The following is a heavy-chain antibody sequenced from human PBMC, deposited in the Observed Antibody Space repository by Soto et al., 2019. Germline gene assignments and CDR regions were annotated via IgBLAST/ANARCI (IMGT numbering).Heavy chain of an antibody. V-gene: IGHV4-39*02. CDR2: IYYSGGT. D-gene: IGHD1-26*01. CDR3: ARDFSGSYFDVFVI. CDR1: GGSISSSSYF. J-gene: IGHJ3*02. Sequence: SETLSLTCTVSGGSISSSSYFWGWIRQPPGKGLEWIGSIYYSGGTYYNPSLKSRVTISVDTSKNTLYLQMGSLRAEDMAVYYCARDFSGSYFDVFVIGGQGKMVT.